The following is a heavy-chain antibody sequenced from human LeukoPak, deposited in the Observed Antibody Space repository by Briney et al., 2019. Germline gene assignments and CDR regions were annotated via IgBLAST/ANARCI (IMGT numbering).Heavy chain of an antibody. J-gene: IGHJ4*02. Sequence: PGGSLRLSCAASGFTFSTYEMNWVRQAPGKGLGWVSYIDRSGSTLYYADSVKGRFAISRDNAKNSLYLQMNSLRAEDTAVYYCARERPNCGGDCSDYWGQGTLVAVYS. D-gene: IGHD2-21*01. V-gene: IGHV3-48*03. CDR3: ARERPNCGGDCSDY. CDR2: IDRSGSTL. CDR1: GFTFSTYE.